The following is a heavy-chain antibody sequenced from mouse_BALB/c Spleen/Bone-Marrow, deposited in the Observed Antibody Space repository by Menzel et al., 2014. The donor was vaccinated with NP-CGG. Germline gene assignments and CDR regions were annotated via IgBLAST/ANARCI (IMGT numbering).Heavy chain of an antibody. CDR3: ARDKGGILFDY. J-gene: IGHJ2*01. CDR2: IRNKANGYTT. CDR1: GFTFTDYY. V-gene: IGHV7-3*02. D-gene: IGHD1-1*02. Sequence: EVHLVESGGGLVQPGGSLRLSCATSGFTFTDYYMNWVRQPPGKALEWLGFIRNKANGYTTEYSASVKGRFTISRDNSQSILYLQMNTLRAEDSATYYCARDKGGILFDYWGQGTPLTGSS.